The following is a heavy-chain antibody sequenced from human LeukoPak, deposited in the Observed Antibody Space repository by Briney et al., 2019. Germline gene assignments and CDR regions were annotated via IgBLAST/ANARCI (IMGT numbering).Heavy chain of an antibody. Sequence: GGSLRLSCAASGFTFSDYYMSWIRQAPGKELEWVSYISSSGSTIYYADSVKGRFTISRDNAKNSLYLQMNSLRAEDTAVYYCARADYYDILTGYYGDAAFDIWGQGTMVTVSS. V-gene: IGHV3-11*01. CDR1: GFTFSDYY. J-gene: IGHJ3*02. CDR3: ARADYYDILTGYYGDAAFDI. CDR2: ISSSGSTI. D-gene: IGHD3-9*01.